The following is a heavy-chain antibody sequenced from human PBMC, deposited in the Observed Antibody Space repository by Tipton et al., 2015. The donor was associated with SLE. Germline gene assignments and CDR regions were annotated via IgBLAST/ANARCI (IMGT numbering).Heavy chain of an antibody. CDR1: GGFFSGYY. D-gene: IGHD5-24*01. V-gene: IGHV4-34*01. CDR2: INHSGST. Sequence: TLSLTCAVYGGFFSGYYWSWIRQPPGKGLEWIGEINHSGSTNYNPSLKSRVTISVDTSKNQFSLKLSSVTAADTAVYYCARTIEAAFDIWGQGTLVTVSS. CDR3: ARTIEAAFDI. J-gene: IGHJ3*02.